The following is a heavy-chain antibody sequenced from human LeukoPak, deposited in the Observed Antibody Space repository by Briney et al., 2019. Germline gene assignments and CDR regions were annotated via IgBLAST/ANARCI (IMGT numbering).Heavy chain of an antibody. D-gene: IGHD2-2*01. CDR3: ANGLYCSSTSCSPY. V-gene: IGHV3-30*18. J-gene: IGHJ4*02. CDR1: GFTFSSYG. Sequence: GGSLRLSCAASGFTFSSYGVHWVRQAPGKGLEWVAVISYDGSNKYYADSVKGRFTISRDNSKNTLYLQMNSLRAEDTAVYYCANGLYCSSTSCSPYWGQGTLVTVSS. CDR2: ISYDGSNK.